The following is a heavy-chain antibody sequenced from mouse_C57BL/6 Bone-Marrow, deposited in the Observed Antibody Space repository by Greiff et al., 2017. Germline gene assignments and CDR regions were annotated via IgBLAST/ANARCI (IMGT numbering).Heavy chain of an antibody. CDR1: GYSFTDYN. D-gene: IGHD2-1*01. V-gene: IGHV1-39*01. Sequence: EVQLQQSGPELVKPGASVKISCKASGYSFTDYNMNWVKQSNGQSLEWIGVINPNSGTTSYNQKFKGKATLTVDQSSSTAYMQLNSLTSEDSAVYYCAGGRWGNYGYFDVWGTGTTVTVSS. CDR3: AGGRWGNYGYFDV. J-gene: IGHJ1*03. CDR2: INPNSGTT.